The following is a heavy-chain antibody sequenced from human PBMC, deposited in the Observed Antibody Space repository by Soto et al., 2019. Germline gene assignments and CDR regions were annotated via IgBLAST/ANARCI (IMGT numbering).Heavy chain of an antibody. J-gene: IGHJ6*03. Sequence: GGSLRLSCAASGFTFSSYGMHWVRQAPGKGLEWVAVIWYDGSNKYYADSVKGRFTISRDNSKNTLYLQMNSLRAEDTAVYYCARGPIVGAGYYFYYYMDVWGKGTTVTVSS. CDR1: GFTFSSYG. V-gene: IGHV3-33*01. D-gene: IGHD3-22*01. CDR3: ARGPIVGAGYYFYYYMDV. CDR2: IWYDGSNK.